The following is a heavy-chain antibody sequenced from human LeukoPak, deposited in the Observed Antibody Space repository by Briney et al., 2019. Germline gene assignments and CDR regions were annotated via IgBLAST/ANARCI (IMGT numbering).Heavy chain of an antibody. J-gene: IGHJ4*02. Sequence: GGSLRLSCAASGFTFSSYRLDWVRQAPGKGLEWVSSISSSSYIYYADSVKGRFTISRDNAKNSLYLQMNSLRAEDTAVYYCARVEYYYDSGSSLHWVGFDYWGQGTLVTVSS. V-gene: IGHV3-21*01. CDR2: ISSSSYI. D-gene: IGHD3-10*01. CDR1: GFTFSSYR. CDR3: ARVEYYYDSGSSLHWVGFDY.